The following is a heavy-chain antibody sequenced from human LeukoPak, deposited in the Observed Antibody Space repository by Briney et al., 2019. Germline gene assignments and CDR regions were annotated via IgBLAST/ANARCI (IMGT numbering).Heavy chain of an antibody. Sequence: GGSLRLSCAASGFTFTNAWMNWVRQAPGKGLEWVGRIKTKTDGGTTDYAAPVKGRFTISRDDSKNTLFLQMNSLKTEDTAVYYCTTVAIGGYYDYVWGSYPAGDYYYYMDVWGKGTTVTVSS. CDR2: IKTKTDGGTT. CDR3: TTVAIGGYYDYVWGSYPAGDYYYYMDV. J-gene: IGHJ6*03. D-gene: IGHD3-16*02. V-gene: IGHV3-15*01. CDR1: GFTFTNAW.